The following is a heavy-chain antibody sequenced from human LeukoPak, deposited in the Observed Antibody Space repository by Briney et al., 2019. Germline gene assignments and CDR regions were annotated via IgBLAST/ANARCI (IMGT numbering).Heavy chain of an antibody. CDR1: GYYFSGHD. D-gene: IGHD2-2*01. V-gene: IGHV1-2*02. CDR2: INLNSGDT. J-gene: IGHJ4*02. CDR3: ARVPVPAPRRGLYFDY. Sequence: GASVKVSCKASGYYFSGHDIYWVRQAPGRGLEWMGWINLNSGDTYYAQNFQGRFSITSDTSKSTTYMDLASLAPDDTAVYYCARVPVPAPRRGLYFDYWGQGTLITVSS.